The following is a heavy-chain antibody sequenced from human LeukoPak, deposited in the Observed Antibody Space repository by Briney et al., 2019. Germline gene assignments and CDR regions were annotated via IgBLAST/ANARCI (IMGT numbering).Heavy chain of an antibody. J-gene: IGHJ4*02. D-gene: IGHD6-6*01. CDR3: ARAMMASSSYFDY. Sequence: SQTLSLTCAVSGGSISSGGYSWSWIRQPPVEGLKWLGYIYHSGSTYYNPSLKSRVTISVDRSKNQFSLKLSSVTAADTAVYYCARAMMASSSYFDYWGQGTLVTVSS. V-gene: IGHV4-30-2*01. CDR1: GGSISSGGYS. CDR2: IYHSGST.